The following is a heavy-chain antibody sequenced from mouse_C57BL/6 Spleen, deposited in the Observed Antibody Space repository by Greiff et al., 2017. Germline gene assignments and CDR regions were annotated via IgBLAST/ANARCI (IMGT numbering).Heavy chain of an antibody. CDR1: GYTFTSYW. CDR3: ARDGSSLYWYFDV. J-gene: IGHJ1*03. V-gene: IGHV1-64*01. Sequence: QVQLQQPGAELVKPGASVKLSCKASGYTFTSYWMHWVKQRPGQGLEWIGMIHPNSGSTNYNEKFKSKATLTVDKSSSTAYMQLSSLTSEDSAVYYCARDGSSLYWYFDVWGTGTTVTVSS. CDR2: IHPNSGST. D-gene: IGHD1-1*01.